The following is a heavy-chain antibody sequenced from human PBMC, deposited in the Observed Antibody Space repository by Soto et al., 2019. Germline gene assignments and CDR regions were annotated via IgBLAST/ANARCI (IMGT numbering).Heavy chain of an antibody. CDR2: ISSSSSTI. D-gene: IGHD3-10*01. V-gene: IGHV3-48*02. CDR3: ARRSLVTSLDAFDI. CDR1: GFTFSSYN. Sequence: EVQLVESGGGLVQPGGSLRLSCAASGFTFSSYNMNWVRQAPGKGLEWVSYISSSSSTIYYADSVKGRFTISRDNAKNSLYLQMNSLRDEDTAVYYCARRSLVTSLDAFDIWGQGTMVTVSS. J-gene: IGHJ3*02.